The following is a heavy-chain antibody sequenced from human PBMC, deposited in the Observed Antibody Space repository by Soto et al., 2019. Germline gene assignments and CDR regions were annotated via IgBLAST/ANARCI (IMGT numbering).Heavy chain of an antibody. CDR3: ARTTGYSYGFGIDY. D-gene: IGHD5-18*01. J-gene: IGHJ4*02. CDR1: GGSISSSSYY. CDR2: IYYSGST. V-gene: IGHV4-39*01. Sequence: SETLSLTCTVSGGSISSSSYYLGWIRPPPGKGLEWIGSIYYSGSTYYNPSLKSRVTISVDTSKNQFSLKLSSVTAADTAVYYCARTTGYSYGFGIDYWGQGTLVTVSS.